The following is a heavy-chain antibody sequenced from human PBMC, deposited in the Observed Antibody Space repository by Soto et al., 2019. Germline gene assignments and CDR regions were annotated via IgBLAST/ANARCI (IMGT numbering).Heavy chain of an antibody. J-gene: IGHJ6*02. Sequence: QITLKESGPPLVKPTQTLTLTCTFSGFSLSTSGVGVGWIRQPPGKALEWLALIYWDDDKRYSPSLKSRLTITKDTSKNQVVLTMTNMDPVDTATYYCAHSRVVAALSPKYYYYYYGMDVWGQGTTVTVSS. CDR3: AHSRVVAALSPKYYYYYYGMDV. V-gene: IGHV2-5*02. CDR1: GFSLSTSGVG. CDR2: IYWDDDK. D-gene: IGHD2-15*01.